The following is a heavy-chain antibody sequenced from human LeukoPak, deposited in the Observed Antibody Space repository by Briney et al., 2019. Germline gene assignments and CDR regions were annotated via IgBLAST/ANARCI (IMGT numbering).Heavy chain of an antibody. CDR3: ARHPQEFRSDWFDP. CDR1: GASISDFY. CDR2: IFHTGST. J-gene: IGHJ5*02. Sequence: ASETLSLTCTVSGASISDFYWSWIRQSPEKGLEWLAYIFHTGSTNYNPSVKSRVTISMDTSKNQFSLRLKSMTAADTAVYYCARHPQEFRSDWFDPRGQGTLVTVSS. D-gene: IGHD2/OR15-2a*01. V-gene: IGHV4-59*08.